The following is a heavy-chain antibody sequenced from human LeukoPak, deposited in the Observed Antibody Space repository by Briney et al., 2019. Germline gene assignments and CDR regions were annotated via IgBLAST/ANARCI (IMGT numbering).Heavy chain of an antibody. Sequence: ASVKVSCKASGYTFTSYAMHWVRQAPGQRLEWMGWINAGNGNTKYSQKFQGRVTITRDTSASTAYMELRSLRSDDTAVYYCARDKIPRSGSTDYWGQGTLVTVSS. CDR3: ARDKIPRSGSTDY. CDR1: GYTFTSYA. V-gene: IGHV1-3*01. D-gene: IGHD1-14*01. CDR2: INAGNGNT. J-gene: IGHJ4*02.